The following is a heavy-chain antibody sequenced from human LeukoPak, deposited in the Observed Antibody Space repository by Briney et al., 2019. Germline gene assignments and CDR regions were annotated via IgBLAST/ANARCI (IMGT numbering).Heavy chain of an antibody. D-gene: IGHD3-22*01. CDR2: INSDGSST. CDR1: GFTFSSYW. Sequence: SGGSLRLSCAASGFTFSSYWMHWVRQSPGKGLVWVSRINSDGSSTSYADSVKGRVTISRDNAKNTLYLQMNSLRAEDTAVYYCARDGDSSGYYVNSDYWGQGTLVTVSS. V-gene: IGHV3-74*01. J-gene: IGHJ4*02. CDR3: ARDGDSSGYYVNSDY.